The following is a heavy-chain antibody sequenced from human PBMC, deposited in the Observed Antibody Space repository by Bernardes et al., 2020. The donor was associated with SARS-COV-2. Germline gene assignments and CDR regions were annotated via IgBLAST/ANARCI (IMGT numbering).Heavy chain of an antibody. Sequence: SETLSLTCTVSGGSISSGSYYWSWLRQPAGKGREWIGRIYTSGSTNYNPSLKSRVTIPVDTSKNQFSLKLSSVTAADTAVYYCARDPLGYVDYWGQGTLVTVSS. CDR2: IYTSGST. J-gene: IGHJ4*02. CDR1: GGSISSGSYY. V-gene: IGHV4-61*02. CDR3: ARDPLGYVDY.